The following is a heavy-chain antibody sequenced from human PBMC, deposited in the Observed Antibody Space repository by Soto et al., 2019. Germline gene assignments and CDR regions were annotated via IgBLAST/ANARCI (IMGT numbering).Heavy chain of an antibody. V-gene: IGHV4-39*01. CDR1: GVSIHCIYF. D-gene: IGHD6-19*01. Sequence: QLQLQESGPGLVKPSETLSLTCAVSGVSIHCIYFWAWIRQPPGRGLEWIGSISSGGNAYYQPPLQRRATSTADWPKNQFSRQLNTVTAADTAGDGSGATIYSGGCSRDNWGQGTLVTVPS. CDR2: ISSGGNA. J-gene: IGHJ4*02. CDR3: GATIYSGGCSRDN.